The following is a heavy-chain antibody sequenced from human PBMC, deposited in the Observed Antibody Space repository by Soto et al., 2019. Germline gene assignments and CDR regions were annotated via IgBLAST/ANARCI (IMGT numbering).Heavy chain of an antibody. D-gene: IGHD5-12*01. V-gene: IGHV1-18*01. CDR3: AREGVAPYDYYGMDV. J-gene: IGHJ6*02. CDR1: GYTFTRSG. Sequence: QVQLVQSGAEVKKPGASVKVSCKASGYTFTRSGISWVRQAPGQGPEWMGWISSYNGDTNYAQTFQGRATMTTDTSTSTAYMELRSLRSDDTAVYYCAREGVAPYDYYGMDVWGQGTPVTVSS. CDR2: ISSYNGDT.